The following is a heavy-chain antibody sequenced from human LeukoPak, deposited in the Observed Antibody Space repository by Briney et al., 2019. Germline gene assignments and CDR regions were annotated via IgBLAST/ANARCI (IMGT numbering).Heavy chain of an antibody. CDR2: INSDGSST. CDR1: GFTFSNYW. J-gene: IGHJ4*02. V-gene: IGHV3-74*01. D-gene: IGHD3-9*01. Sequence: GGSLRLSCAASGFTFSNYWMHWVRQAPGKGLVWVSRINSDGSSTRYADSVKGRFTIYRDNAKNTLYLQMNSLRAEDTAVYYCTRELDWLPTLDYWGQGTLVTVSS. CDR3: TRELDWLPTLDY.